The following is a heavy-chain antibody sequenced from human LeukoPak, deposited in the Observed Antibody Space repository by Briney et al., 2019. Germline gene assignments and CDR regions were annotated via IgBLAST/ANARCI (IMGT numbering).Heavy chain of an antibody. Sequence: ASVKVSCKASGYTFTSYDINWVRQATGQGLEWMGWMNPNSGNTGYARKFRGRVAMTRNTSITTAYMELSSLRSEDTAVYYCARGLGRTAMVTRGGVRFDYWGQGTLVTVSS. CDR2: MNPNSGNT. D-gene: IGHD5-18*01. CDR1: GYTFTSYD. J-gene: IGHJ4*02. V-gene: IGHV1-8*01. CDR3: ARGLGRTAMVTRGGVRFDY.